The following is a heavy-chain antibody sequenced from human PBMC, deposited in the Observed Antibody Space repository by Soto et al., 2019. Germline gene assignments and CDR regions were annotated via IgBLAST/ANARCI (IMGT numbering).Heavy chain of an antibody. D-gene: IGHD3-22*01. CDR3: ARVQGYYDSSGYKYNWFDP. CDR1: GGTFSSYA. CDR2: IIPIFGTA. J-gene: IGHJ5*02. V-gene: IGHV1-69*13. Sequence: SVKVSCKASGGTFSSYAISWVRQAPGQGLEWMGGIIPIFGTANYAQKFQGRVTITADESTSTAYMELSSLRSEDTAVYYCARVQGYYDSSGYKYNWFDPWGQGTLVTV.